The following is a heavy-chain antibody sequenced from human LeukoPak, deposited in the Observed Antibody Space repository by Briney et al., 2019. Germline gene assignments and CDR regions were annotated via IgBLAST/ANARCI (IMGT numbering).Heavy chain of an antibody. D-gene: IGHD1-26*01. V-gene: IGHV3-30*18. CDR2: ISYDGSNK. Sequence: GGSLRLSCAASGFTFSSYGMHWVRQAPGKGLEWVAVISYDGSNKYYADSVKGRFTISRDNSKNTLYLQMNSLRTEDTAVYYCAKGGGFDYWGQGTLVTVSS. CDR3: AKGGGFDY. J-gene: IGHJ4*02. CDR1: GFTFSSYG.